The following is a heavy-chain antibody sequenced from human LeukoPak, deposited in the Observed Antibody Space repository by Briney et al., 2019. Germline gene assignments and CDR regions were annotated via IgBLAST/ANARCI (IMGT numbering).Heavy chain of an antibody. Sequence: GGTLRLSCAASGFTFSSYGMSWVRQAPGKGLEWVSNISGSGRGGRTYYADSVKGRFTISRDNSKNTLYLQMNSLRAEDTAVYYCAKSGLNRFDYWGQGTLVTVSS. D-gene: IGHD2-15*01. CDR2: ISGSGRGGRT. CDR3: AKSGLNRFDY. CDR1: GFTFSSYG. J-gene: IGHJ4*02. V-gene: IGHV3-23*01.